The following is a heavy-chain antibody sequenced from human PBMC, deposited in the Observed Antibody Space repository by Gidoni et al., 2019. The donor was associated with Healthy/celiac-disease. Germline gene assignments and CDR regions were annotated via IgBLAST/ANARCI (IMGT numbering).Heavy chain of an antibody. CDR3: ANEGPLGAFDI. CDR1: GGSISSGGYP. CDR2: IDHSGST. J-gene: IGHJ3*02. V-gene: IGHV4-30-2*01. Sequence: QLQLQESGSGLVKPSQTLSLTCAVSGGSISSGGYPWSWSRQPPGKGLEWIGYIDHSGSTYYNPSLKSRVTISVDRSKNQFSLKLSSVTAADTAVYYCANEGPLGAFDIWGQGTMVTVSS. D-gene: IGHD1-1*01.